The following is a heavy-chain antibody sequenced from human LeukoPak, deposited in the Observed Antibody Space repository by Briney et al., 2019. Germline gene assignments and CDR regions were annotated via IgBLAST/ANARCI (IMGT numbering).Heavy chain of an antibody. D-gene: IGHD3-16*01. J-gene: IGHJ4*02. CDR1: GFSFSSYE. V-gene: IGHV3-48*03. CDR2: ISSSGSAI. CDR3: ARVGSYENY. Sequence: QPGGSLRPSCAASGFSFSSYEMNWVRQAPGKGLEWVSYISSSGSAIYYADSVKGRFTISRDNAKKSLYLQMNSLRAEDTAVYYCARVGSYENYWGQGTLVTVSS.